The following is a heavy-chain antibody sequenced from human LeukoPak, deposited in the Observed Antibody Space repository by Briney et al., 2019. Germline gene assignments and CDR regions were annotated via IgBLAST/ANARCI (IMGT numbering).Heavy chain of an antibody. CDR1: RFTFSTHA. D-gene: IGHD6-13*01. Sequence: GRSLRLSCAASRFTFSTHAMHWVRQAPGKGLEWVAVISYDGRNKYYADSVKGRFTISRDNSKNTLYLQMNSLRAEDTAVYYCARGIRAAAGTGYYYYYGMDVWGQGTTVTVSS. CDR2: ISYDGRNK. V-gene: IGHV3-30*04. CDR3: ARGIRAAAGTGYYYYYGMDV. J-gene: IGHJ6*02.